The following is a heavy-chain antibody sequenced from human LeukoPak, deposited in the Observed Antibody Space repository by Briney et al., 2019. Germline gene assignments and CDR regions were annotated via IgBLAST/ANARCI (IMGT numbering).Heavy chain of an antibody. D-gene: IGHD3-22*01. CDR2: ISSSGSTI. CDR1: GFTFSSYS. J-gene: IGHJ4*02. Sequence: GRSLRLSCAASGFTFSSYSINWVRQAPGKGLEWVSYISSSGSTIYYADSVKGRFTISRDNAKNSLYLQMNSLRDEDAAVYYCARERDYYDSSGYDYYFDYWGQGTLVTVSS. V-gene: IGHV3-48*02. CDR3: ARERDYYDSSGYDYYFDY.